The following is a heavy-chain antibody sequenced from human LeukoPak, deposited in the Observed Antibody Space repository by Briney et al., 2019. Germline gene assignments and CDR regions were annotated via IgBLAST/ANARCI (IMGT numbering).Heavy chain of an antibody. J-gene: IGHJ4*02. CDR3: AKDYGYSSSWYDY. D-gene: IGHD6-13*01. CDR1: GFTFDDYG. V-gene: IGHV3-9*01. CDR2: ISWNSANV. Sequence: GRSLRLSCEASGFTFDDYGMHWVRQAPGKGLEWVSSISWNSANVGYVDSAKGRFTISRDNAKKTLYLQMNSLRAEDTALYYCAKDYGYSSSWYDYWGQGTLVTVSS.